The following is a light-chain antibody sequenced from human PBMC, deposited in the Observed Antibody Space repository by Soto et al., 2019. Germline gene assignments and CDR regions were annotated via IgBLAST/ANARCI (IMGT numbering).Light chain of an antibody. V-gene: IGLV2-11*01. J-gene: IGLJ3*02. CDR2: DVS. Sequence: QSALTQPRSVSGSPGQSVTISCTGTSSDVGGYNYVSWYQQYPGKAPKLIIYDVSKRPSGVPDRFSGSKSGNTASLTISGLQAEDEADYYCQSYDNSLSGSWVFGGGTKLTVL. CDR1: SSDVGGYNY. CDR3: QSYDNSLSGSWV.